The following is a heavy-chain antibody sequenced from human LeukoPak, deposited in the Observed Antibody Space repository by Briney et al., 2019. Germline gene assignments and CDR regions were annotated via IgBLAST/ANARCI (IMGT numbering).Heavy chain of an antibody. CDR2: INHSGNT. V-gene: IGHV4-34*01. D-gene: IGHD2-15*01. Sequence: SETLSLTCAVYGGSFSGYDWNWIRQPPLKGLEWIGEINHSGNTNYNPSLKSRVTISVDTSKNQFSLKLSSVTAADTAVYYCVRRRRILPFDPWGQGTLVTVSS. CDR1: GGSFSGYD. CDR3: VRRRRILPFDP. J-gene: IGHJ5*02.